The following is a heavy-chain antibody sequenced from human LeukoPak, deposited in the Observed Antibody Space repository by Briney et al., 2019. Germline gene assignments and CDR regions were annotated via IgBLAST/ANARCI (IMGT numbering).Heavy chain of an antibody. J-gene: IGHJ4*02. D-gene: IGHD5-24*01. CDR3: ARRARWAQDFDY. Sequence: SETLSLTCTVSGGSVSGYYWSWIRQPPGKGLEWIAYIYYSGSTNFNPSLKSRVTISVDTSKNQFSLRLSSVTAADTAVYYCARRARWAQDFDYWGQGTLVTVSS. CDR1: GGSVSGYY. CDR2: IYYSGST. V-gene: IGHV4-59*08.